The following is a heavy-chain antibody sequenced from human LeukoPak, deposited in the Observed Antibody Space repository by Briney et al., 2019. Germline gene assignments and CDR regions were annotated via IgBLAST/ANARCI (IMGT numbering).Heavy chain of an antibody. J-gene: IGHJ3*01. D-gene: IGHD2-15*01. Sequence: ASAKVSCKASGYTFTDYYMHWVRQAPGQGLEWMGWMNPYSGGTNYAQKFHGRVTMTRDTSISTAYMELSRLRSDDTALYYCAKLVGYCSAGNCYKAFDLWGQGTMVTVSS. CDR1: GYTFTDYY. CDR3: AKLVGYCSAGNCYKAFDL. V-gene: IGHV1-2*02. CDR2: MNPYSGGT.